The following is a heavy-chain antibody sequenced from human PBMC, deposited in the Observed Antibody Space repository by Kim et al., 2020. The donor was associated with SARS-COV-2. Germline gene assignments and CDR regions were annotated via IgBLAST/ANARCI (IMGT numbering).Heavy chain of an antibody. Sequence: TNYSPSFQGHVTISADKSISTAYLQWSSLKASDTAMYYCARHAVPGGMDVWGQGTTVTVSS. V-gene: IGHV5-10-1*01. CDR3: ARHAVPGGMDV. J-gene: IGHJ6*02. CDR2: T.